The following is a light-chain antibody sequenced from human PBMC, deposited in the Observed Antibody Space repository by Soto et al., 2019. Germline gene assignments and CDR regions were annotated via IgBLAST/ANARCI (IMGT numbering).Light chain of an antibody. Sequence: EIVLTQSPGTLSLSPGERATLSCRASQSVSSSYLAWYQQKPGQAPRLLIYGASSRATGIPDRFSGSGSGTDFTLTISRLEPVDFAVYYWQQYCGTFGQGTKVEIK. CDR2: GAS. V-gene: IGKV3-20*01. CDR1: QSVSSSY. J-gene: IGKJ1*01. CDR3: QQYCGT.